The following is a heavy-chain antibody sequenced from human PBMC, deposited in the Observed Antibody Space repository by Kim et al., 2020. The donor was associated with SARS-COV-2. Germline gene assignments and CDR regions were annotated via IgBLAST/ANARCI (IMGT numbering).Heavy chain of an antibody. Sequence: GGSLRLSCAASGFTFSSYALSWVRQAPGKGLEWVSAIGGSGGNTYYADSVKGRFTVSRDNSKNTLFLQMNSLRAEDTAVYYCAKRFPYYFDYWGQGTLVTVSS. J-gene: IGHJ4*02. CDR1: GFTFSSYA. CDR3: AKRFPYYFDY. CDR2: IGGSGGNT. D-gene: IGHD3-3*01. V-gene: IGHV3-23*01.